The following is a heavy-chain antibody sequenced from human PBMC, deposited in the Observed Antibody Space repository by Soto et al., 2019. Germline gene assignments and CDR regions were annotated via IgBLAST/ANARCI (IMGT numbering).Heavy chain of an antibody. CDR1: GFTFSSYA. D-gene: IGHD1-1*01. V-gene: IGHV3-23*01. J-gene: IGHJ6*03. CDR3: AKGRDDGNYYYYYMDV. CDR2: ISGSGGST. Sequence: GGSLRLSCAASGFTFSSYAMSCVRQAPGKGLEWVSAISGSGGSTYYADSVKGRFTISRDNSKNTLYLQMNSLRAEDTAVYYCAKGRDDGNYYYYYMDVWGKGTTVTVSS.